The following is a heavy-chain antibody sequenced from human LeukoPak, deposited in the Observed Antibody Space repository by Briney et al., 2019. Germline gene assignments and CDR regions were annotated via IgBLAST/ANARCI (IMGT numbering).Heavy chain of an antibody. J-gene: IGHJ4*02. D-gene: IGHD6-19*01. CDR3: ARHEGGGWYIDY. CDR1: GYSFSNYW. CDR2: IYPDESNI. V-gene: IGHV5-51*01. Sequence: GESLKISCMGSGYSFSNYWIGWVRQMPGKGLEWMGIIYPDESNIRYSPSFQGQVTISVDKSISTAYLQWSSLKASDTAIYYCARHEGGGWYIDYWGQGTLGTVSS.